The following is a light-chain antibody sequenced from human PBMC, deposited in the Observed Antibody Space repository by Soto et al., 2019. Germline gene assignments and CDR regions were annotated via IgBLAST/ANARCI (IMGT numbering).Light chain of an antibody. Sequence: QSALTQPASVSGSPGPSSTISCTGTSSDVGAYNYVSWYQQHPGKAPKLMIYDVSNRPSGVHNRFSGSKSGNTASLTISGLQVEDEAEYYCSSYTSCSTRVYVFGTGTKLTVL. V-gene: IGLV2-14*03. CDR1: SSDVGAYNY. J-gene: IGLJ1*01. CDR3: SSYTSCSTRVYV. CDR2: DVS.